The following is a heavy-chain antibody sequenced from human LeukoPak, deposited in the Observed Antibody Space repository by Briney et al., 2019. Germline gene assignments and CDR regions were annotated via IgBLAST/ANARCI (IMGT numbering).Heavy chain of an antibody. CDR3: ARENQPHCGMDV. J-gene: IGHJ6*02. V-gene: IGHV4-30-4*01. CDR1: GGSISSGDYY. Sequence: PSETLSLTCTVSGGSISSGDYYWSWIRQPPGKGLEWIGYIYYSGSTYYNPSLKSRVTISVDTSKNQFSLKLSSVTAADTAVYYCARENQPHCGMDVWGQGTTVTVSS. D-gene: IGHD2-2*01. CDR2: IYYSGST.